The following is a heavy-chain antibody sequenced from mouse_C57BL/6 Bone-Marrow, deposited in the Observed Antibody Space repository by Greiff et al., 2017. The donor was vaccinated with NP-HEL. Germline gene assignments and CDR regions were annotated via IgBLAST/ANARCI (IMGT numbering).Heavy chain of an antibody. CDR3: TGVGNYKSYYAMDY. CDR1: GFTFSNYW. J-gene: IGHJ4*01. V-gene: IGHV6-3*01. D-gene: IGHD2-1*01. Sequence: EVQGVESGGGLVQPGGSMKLSCVASGFTFSNYWMNWVRQSPEKGLEWVAQIRLKSDNYATHYAESVKGRFTISRDDSKSSVYLQMNNLRAEDTGIYYCTGVGNYKSYYAMDYWGQGTSVTVSS. CDR2: IRLKSDNYAT.